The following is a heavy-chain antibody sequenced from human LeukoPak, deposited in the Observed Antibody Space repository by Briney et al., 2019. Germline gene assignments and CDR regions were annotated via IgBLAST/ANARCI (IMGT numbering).Heavy chain of an antibody. D-gene: IGHD6-19*01. CDR3: ARDLEAVAGEFDY. CDR1: GYTFTSYG. J-gene: IGHJ4*02. CDR2: ISAYNGNT. Sequence: ASVKVSCKASGYTFTSYGISWVRQAPGQGLEWMGWISAYNGNTNYAQKLQGRVTMTTDTSTSTAYIELRSLRSDDTAVYYCARDLEAVAGEFDYWGEGTLVTVSS. V-gene: IGHV1-18*01.